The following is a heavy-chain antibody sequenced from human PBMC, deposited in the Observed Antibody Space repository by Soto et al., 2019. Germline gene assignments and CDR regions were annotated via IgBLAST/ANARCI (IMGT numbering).Heavy chain of an antibody. Sequence: ASVKVSCKASGYTFTSYGISWVRQAPGQGLEWMGWISAYNGNTNYAQKLQGRVTMTTDTSTSTAYMELRSLRSDDTAVYYCAREACTNGVCYNWSYYYYGMDVWGQGTTVTVSS. CDR3: AREACTNGVCYNWSYYYYGMDV. CDR1: GYTFTSYG. D-gene: IGHD2-8*01. CDR2: ISAYNGNT. V-gene: IGHV1-18*04. J-gene: IGHJ6*02.